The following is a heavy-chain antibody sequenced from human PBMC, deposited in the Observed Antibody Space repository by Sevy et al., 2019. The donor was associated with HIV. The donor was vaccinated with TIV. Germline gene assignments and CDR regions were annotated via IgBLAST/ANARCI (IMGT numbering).Heavy chain of an antibody. Sequence: ASVKVSCKATGYTLRGYFMHWVRQAPGQGPEWMGWINLNSGGTNYAQKFQGRVTMTSDTSISTAYMELNTLRSDDTAMYYCASGGDDTSLEHWGQGTLVTVSS. V-gene: IGHV1-2*02. D-gene: IGHD2-2*01. CDR1: GYTLRGYF. J-gene: IGHJ1*01. CDR3: ASGGDDTSLEH. CDR2: INLNSGGT.